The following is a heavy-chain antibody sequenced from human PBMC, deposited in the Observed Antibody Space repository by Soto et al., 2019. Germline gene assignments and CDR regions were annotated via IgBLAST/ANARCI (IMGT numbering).Heavy chain of an antibody. J-gene: IGHJ6*02. CDR2: ICYSGST. V-gene: IGHV4-31*03. CDR1: GGSISSGGYY. Sequence: PSETLSLTCTVSGGSISSGGYYWSWIRQHPGKGLEWIGYICYSGSTYYNPSLKSRVTISVDTSKNQFSLKLSSVTAADTAVYHCARAKTYYYGSGSHGMDVWGQGTTVTVSS. D-gene: IGHD3-10*01. CDR3: ARAKTYYYGSGSHGMDV.